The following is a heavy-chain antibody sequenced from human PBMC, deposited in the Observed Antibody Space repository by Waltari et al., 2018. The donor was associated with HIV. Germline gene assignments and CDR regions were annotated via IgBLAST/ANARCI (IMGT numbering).Heavy chain of an antibody. V-gene: IGHV4-39*07. CDR1: VGSIRSSSYY. Sequence: QLQLQESGPGLVKPSETLSLTCTVPVGSIRSSSYYWGWFRQPPGKGVGGLGSIYYSGSTYYNPSLKSRVTISVDTSKNQFSLKLSSVTAADTAVYYCARDVKRSGGYYDSSGYYPYGMDVWGQGTTVTVSS. D-gene: IGHD3-22*01. CDR3: ARDVKRSGGYYDSSGYYPYGMDV. CDR2: IYYSGST. J-gene: IGHJ6*02.